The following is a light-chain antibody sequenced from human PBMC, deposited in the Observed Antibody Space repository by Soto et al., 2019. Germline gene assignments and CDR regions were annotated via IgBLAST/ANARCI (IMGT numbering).Light chain of an antibody. CDR3: KQSYTTPWT. CDR2: ASS. CDR1: QRISWN. Sequence: DIQMTQSPSSLSASVGDRVTLTFRSSQRISWNLNWYQHKPGKAPKLLIYASSTLQSGVPSRFSGSGSGTDFSLTISSLQTEDFATYSCKQSYTTPWTFGKGTKVDNK. J-gene: IGKJ1*01. V-gene: IGKV1-39*01.